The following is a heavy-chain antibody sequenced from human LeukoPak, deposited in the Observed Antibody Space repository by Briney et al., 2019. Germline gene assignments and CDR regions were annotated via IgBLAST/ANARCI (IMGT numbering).Heavy chain of an antibody. CDR3: ARVRGYSYGSYYYYYYMDV. D-gene: IGHD5-18*01. Sequence: SETLSLTCTVSGYSISSGYYWGWIRQPPGKGLEWIGSIYYSGSTNYNPSLKSRVTISVDTSKNQFSLKLSSVTAADTAVYYCARVRGYSYGSYYYYYYMDVWGKGTTVTVSS. V-gene: IGHV4-38-2*02. CDR1: GYSISSGYY. J-gene: IGHJ6*03. CDR2: IYYSGST.